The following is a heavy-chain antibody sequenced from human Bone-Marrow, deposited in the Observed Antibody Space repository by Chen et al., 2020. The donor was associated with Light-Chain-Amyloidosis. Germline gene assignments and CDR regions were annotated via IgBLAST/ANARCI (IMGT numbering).Heavy chain of an antibody. J-gene: IGHJ5*02. Sequence: QLQLQEAGPGLVKPSETLSLTCTISGGSITSSGYYWGWFRQPPGKGLEWVATVYYGGSTYYNPALKNRVLISVDTSRNQFSLKLASVTASVTAVYFCARNCTSEIRGGWFDPWGPGTLVTVSS. CDR3: ARNCTSEIRGGWFDP. CDR2: VYYGGST. D-gene: IGHD2-8*01. V-gene: IGHV4-39*01. CDR1: GGSITSSGYY.